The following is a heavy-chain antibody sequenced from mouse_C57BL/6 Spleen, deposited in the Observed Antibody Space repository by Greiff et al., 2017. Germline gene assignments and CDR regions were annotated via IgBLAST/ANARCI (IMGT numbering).Heavy chain of an antibody. D-gene: IGHD2-4*01. CDR2: IWRGGST. CDR3: ARNYDYNRMFDY. Sequence: VMLVESGPGLVQPSQSLSITCTVSGFSLTSYGVHWVRQSPGKGLEWLGVIWRGGSTDYNAAFISRLSISTDNSKSQVFSKISSLQADDTAIYYCARNYDYNRMFDYCGQGTTLTVSS. V-gene: IGHV2-2*01. J-gene: IGHJ2*01. CDR1: GFSLTSYG.